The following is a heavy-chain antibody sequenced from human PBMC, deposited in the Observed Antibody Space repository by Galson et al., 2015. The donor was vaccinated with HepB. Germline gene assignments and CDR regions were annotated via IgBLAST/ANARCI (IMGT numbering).Heavy chain of an antibody. CDR1: EFTFADYV. V-gene: IGHV3-9*01. CDR3: AKDRSRGFGVYFFGY. Sequence: LSLSWASSEFTFADYVMHWVRQAPGRGREWVSGISWNSGSIGYADSVKGRFTISRDNFKYSLDLQINSLRAEDSALYYCAKDRSRGFGVYFFGYWGQGTLVTVSS. CDR2: ISWNSGSI. J-gene: IGHJ4*02. D-gene: IGHD5/OR15-5a*01.